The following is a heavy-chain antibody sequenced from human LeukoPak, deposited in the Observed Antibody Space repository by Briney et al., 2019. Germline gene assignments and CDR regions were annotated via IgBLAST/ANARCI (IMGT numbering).Heavy chain of an antibody. CDR2: IRYDGSNK. D-gene: IGHD1-26*01. J-gene: IGHJ6*03. Sequence: GGSLRLSCAASGFTFSSYGIHWVRRAPGKGLEWVAFIRYDGSNKYYTDSVKGRFTISRDNSKNTLYLQMNSLRAEDTAVYYCAKGRGWEASYYYYYMDVWGKGTTVTISS. CDR1: GFTFSSYG. CDR3: AKGRGWEASYYYYYMDV. V-gene: IGHV3-30*02.